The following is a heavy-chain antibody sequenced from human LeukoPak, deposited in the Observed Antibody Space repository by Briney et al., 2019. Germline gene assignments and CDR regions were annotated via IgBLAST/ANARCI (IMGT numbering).Heavy chain of an antibody. CDR2: ISAYNGNT. CDR3: ARIPLRFLEHWDYYMDV. Sequence: GASVKVSCKASGGTFSSYAISWVRQAPGQGLEWMGWISAYNGNTNYAQKLQGRVTMTTDTSTSTAYMELRSLRSDDTAVYYCARIPLRFLEHWDYYMDVWGKGTTVTVSS. V-gene: IGHV1-18*01. J-gene: IGHJ6*03. D-gene: IGHD3-3*01. CDR1: GGTFSSYA.